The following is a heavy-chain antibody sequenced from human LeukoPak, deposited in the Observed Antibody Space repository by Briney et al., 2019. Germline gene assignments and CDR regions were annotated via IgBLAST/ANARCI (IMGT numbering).Heavy chain of an antibody. D-gene: IGHD6-13*01. CDR3: ARDLILAAAGTPPGY. J-gene: IGHJ4*02. CDR2: IIPIFGTA. CDR1: GGTFSSYA. V-gene: IGHV1-69*01. Sequence: ASVKVSCKASGGTFSSYAISWVRQAPGQGLEWMGGIIPIFGTANYAQKFQGRVTITADESTSTAYMELSGLRSEDTAVYYCARDLILAAAGTPPGYWGQGTLVTVSS.